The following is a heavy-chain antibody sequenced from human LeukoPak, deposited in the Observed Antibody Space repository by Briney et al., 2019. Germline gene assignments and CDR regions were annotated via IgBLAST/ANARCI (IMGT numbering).Heavy chain of an antibody. Sequence: GGSLRLSCVASGFTFRSCAMSWVRQAPGKGLEWVSVISGSGEATYYADSVKGRFTISRDNSKNTLYLQMNSLRADDTAIFFCAKGVGAVAGKAVNWGQGTLVTVSS. J-gene: IGHJ4*02. CDR3: AKGVGAVAGKAVN. CDR1: GFTFRSCA. CDR2: ISGSGEAT. V-gene: IGHV3-23*01. D-gene: IGHD6-19*01.